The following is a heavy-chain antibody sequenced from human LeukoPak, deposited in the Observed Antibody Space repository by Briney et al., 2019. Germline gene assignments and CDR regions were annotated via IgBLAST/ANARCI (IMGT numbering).Heavy chain of an antibody. CDR1: GGSISSYY. V-gene: IGHV4-59*01. J-gene: IGHJ6*03. CDR2: MYSSGST. CDR3: ARANYYGSGPYYYYMDV. Sequence: SETLSLTCTVSGGSISSYYWTWIRQPPGKGLEWIGYMYSSGSTNYNPSLKSRVTISVDMSKNQSSLKLSSLTAADTAVYYCARANYYGSGPYYYYMDVWGKGTTVTVSS. D-gene: IGHD3-10*01.